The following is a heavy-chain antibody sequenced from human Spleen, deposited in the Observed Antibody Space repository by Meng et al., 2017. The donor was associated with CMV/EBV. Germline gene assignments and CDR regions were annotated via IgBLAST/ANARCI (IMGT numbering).Heavy chain of an antibody. CDR1: GFTFSSYA. CDR2: ISGRGEST. Sequence: GESLKISCAASGFTFSSYAMSWVRQAPGKGLEWVSAISGRGESTYYVDSVKGRFTISRDNLKKTLHLQMNSLRPEDTAVYYCARDASTDPSAAEYWGQGKLVTVSS. J-gene: IGHJ4*02. V-gene: IGHV3-23*01. D-gene: IGHD1-14*01. CDR3: ARDASTDPSAAEY.